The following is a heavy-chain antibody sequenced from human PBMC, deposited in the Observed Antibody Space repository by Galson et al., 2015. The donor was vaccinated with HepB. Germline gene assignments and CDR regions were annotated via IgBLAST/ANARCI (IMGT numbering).Heavy chain of an antibody. J-gene: IGHJ4*02. Sequence: SVKVSCKASGGTFSSYTISWVRQAPGQGLEWMGRIIPILGIANYAQKFLGRVTITADTSTSTAYMELSSLSSEDTAVYYCARLKNYYDSSRYRYYYLDYWGQGTLVTVSS. D-gene: IGHD3-22*01. CDR1: GGTFSSYT. CDR3: ARLKNYYDSSRYRYYYLDY. V-gene: IGHV1-69*02. CDR2: IIPILGIA.